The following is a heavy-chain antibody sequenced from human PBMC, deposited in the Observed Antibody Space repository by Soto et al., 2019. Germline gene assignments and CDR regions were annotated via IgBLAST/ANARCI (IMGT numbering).Heavy chain of an antibody. CDR2: IKQDGSEQ. CDR1: GLTFSNYW. Sequence: EVQLVDSGGGLVQPGGSLRLSCAASGLTFSNYWMSWVRQAPGKGLEWVANIKQDGSEQYYSDSVKGRFTISRDNAKDSLYLTMNSLRAEDTAVYYCAGDRTQEKRLPGYCGQGTLVTVSS. V-gene: IGHV3-7*01. CDR3: AGDRTQEKRLPGY. J-gene: IGHJ4*02. D-gene: IGHD3-16*01.